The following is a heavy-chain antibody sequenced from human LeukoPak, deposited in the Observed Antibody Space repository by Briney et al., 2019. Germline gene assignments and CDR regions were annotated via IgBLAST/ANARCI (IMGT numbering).Heavy chain of an antibody. CDR2: ISSSSRYI. J-gene: IGHJ4*02. V-gene: IGHV3-21*01. CDR3: ARGASRADY. Sequence: GGSLRLSCAASGFTFSSYNMNWVRQAPGKRPEWVSSISSSSRYIYYADSVKGRFTISRDNAKNSLYLQMNSLRAEGTALHYRARGASRADYWGQGTLVTVSS. CDR1: GFTFSSYN.